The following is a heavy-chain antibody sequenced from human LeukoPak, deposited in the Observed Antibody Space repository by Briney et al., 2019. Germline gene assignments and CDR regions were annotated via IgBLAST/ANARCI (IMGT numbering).Heavy chain of an antibody. D-gene: IGHD3-9*01. Sequence: ASVKVSCKASGYTFTSYGISWVRQAPGQALEGMGWISAYNGNTNYAQKLQGRVTITADESTSTAYMELSSLRSEDTAVYYCARTEIYCDILTGYSSLLDLIDYWGQGTLVTVSS. J-gene: IGHJ4*02. CDR3: ARTEIYCDILTGYSSLLDLIDY. V-gene: IGHV1-18*01. CDR2: ISAYNGNT. CDR1: GYTFTSYG.